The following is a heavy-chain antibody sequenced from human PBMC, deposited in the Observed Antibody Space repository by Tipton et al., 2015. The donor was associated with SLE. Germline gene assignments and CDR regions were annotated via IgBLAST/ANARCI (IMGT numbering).Heavy chain of an antibody. Sequence: TLSLTCTVSGGSLSSSSYSWDWIRQPPGKGLEWIGKIHYSGDTYYNPSLKSRVTMSVDTSKNQFSLKLSSVTAADTAVYYCARAPGLDRDYYYYYYMDVWGKGTTVTVSS. CDR2: IHYSGDT. CDR3: ARAPGLDRDYYYYYYMDV. V-gene: IGHV4-39*07. J-gene: IGHJ6*03. D-gene: IGHD3/OR15-3a*01. CDR1: GGSLSSSSYS.